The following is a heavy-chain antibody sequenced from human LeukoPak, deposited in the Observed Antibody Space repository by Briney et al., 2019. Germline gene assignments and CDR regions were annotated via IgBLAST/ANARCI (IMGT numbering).Heavy chain of an antibody. J-gene: IGHJ3*02. CDR3: AARLGGGFDI. V-gene: IGHV1-69*13. CDR1: GGTFSSYA. D-gene: IGHD3-10*01. CDR2: IIPIFGTA. Sequence: SVKVSCKASGGTFSSYAISWVRQAPGQGLEWMGGIIPIFGTANYAQKFQGRVTITADESTSTAYMELRSLRSDDTAVYYCAARLGGGFDIWGQGTMVTVSS.